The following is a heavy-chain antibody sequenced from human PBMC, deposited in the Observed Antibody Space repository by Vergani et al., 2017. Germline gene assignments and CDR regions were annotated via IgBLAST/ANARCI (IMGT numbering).Heavy chain of an antibody. CDR2: ISYDGSNK. Sequence: VQLVESGGGVVQPGRSLRLSCAASGFTFSSYAMHWVRQAPGKGLEWVAVISYDGSNKYYADSVKGRFTISRDNSKNTLYLQMNSLRAEDTAVYYCARVSAVAALGGYWGQGTLVTVSS. CDR1: GFTFSSYA. CDR3: ARVSAVAALGGY. J-gene: IGHJ4*02. V-gene: IGHV3-30-3*01. D-gene: IGHD6-19*01.